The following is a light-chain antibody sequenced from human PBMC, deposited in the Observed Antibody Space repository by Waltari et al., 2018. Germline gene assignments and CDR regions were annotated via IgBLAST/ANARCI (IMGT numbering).Light chain of an antibody. Sequence: QSVLTQTPSVSEAPRQRVTISCSGSRSNIGNNALNWYQQVPGKAPKLLVFADDRLPSGVSDRFSGSKSGTSASLAISGLRSEDEGVYFCAAWDDSLKGVLFGGGTKLTVL. J-gene: IGLJ2*01. CDR1: RSNIGNNA. CDR3: AAWDDSLKGVL. CDR2: ADD. V-gene: IGLV1-36*01.